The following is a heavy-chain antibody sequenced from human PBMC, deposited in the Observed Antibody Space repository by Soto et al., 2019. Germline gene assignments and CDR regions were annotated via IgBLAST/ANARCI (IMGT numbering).Heavy chain of an antibody. D-gene: IGHD6-6*01. V-gene: IGHV1-18*01. CDR3: ARRRGSSSCYEAFDI. CDR2: ISAYNGNT. J-gene: IGHJ3*02. Sequence: ASVKVSCKASGYTFTSYGISWVRQAPGQGLEWMGWISAYNGNTNYAQKLQGRVTMTTDTSTSTAYMERRSLRSDDTAVYYCARRRGSSSCYEAFDIGGQGTMVTVSS. CDR1: GYTFTSYG.